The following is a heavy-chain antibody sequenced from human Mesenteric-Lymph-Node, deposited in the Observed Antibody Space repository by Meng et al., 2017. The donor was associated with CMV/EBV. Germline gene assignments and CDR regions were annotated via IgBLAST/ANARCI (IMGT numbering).Heavy chain of an antibody. CDR3: AGHPRDFDF. V-gene: IGHV4-34*01. CDR1: GGSFSDCF. J-gene: IGHJ4*02. CDR2: VTPFGTT. Sequence: LALTCAVYGGSFSDCFWSWIRQSPGKGLEWIGEVTPFGTTNYNPSLKSRVTISADTSKSQFSLKLTSMTAADTAVYYCAGHPRDFDFWGQGTLVTVSS.